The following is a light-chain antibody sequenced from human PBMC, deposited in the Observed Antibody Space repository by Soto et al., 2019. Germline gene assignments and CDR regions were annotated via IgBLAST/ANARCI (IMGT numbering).Light chain of an antibody. CDR3: SSYAGSNNLV. J-gene: IGLJ3*02. V-gene: IGLV2-8*01. CDR2: EVS. CDR1: SSDVGGYNY. Sequence: QSALTRPPSASGSPGQSVTISCTGTSSDVGGYNYVSWYQQHPGKAPKLMIYEVSERPSGVPDRFSGSKSGNTASLTVSGLQAEDEADYYCSSYAGSNNLVFGGGTKLTVL.